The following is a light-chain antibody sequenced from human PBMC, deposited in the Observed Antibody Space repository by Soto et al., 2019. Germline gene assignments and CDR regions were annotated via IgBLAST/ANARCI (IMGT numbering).Light chain of an antibody. Sequence: QCVLTQPPSACGTPGQRVTIPCSGSSSNIGSNFVNWYQQLPGTAPKLLMYNNNQRPSGVPDRFSGSKSGTSASLAISGLQSEDEADYHCATWDDSLNGLVFGGGTKLTVL. CDR3: ATWDDSLNGLV. J-gene: IGLJ3*02. CDR2: NNN. CDR1: SSNIGSNF. V-gene: IGLV1-44*01.